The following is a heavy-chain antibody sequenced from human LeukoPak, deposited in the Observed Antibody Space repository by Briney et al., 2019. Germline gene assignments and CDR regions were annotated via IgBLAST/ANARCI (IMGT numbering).Heavy chain of an antibody. CDR2: IKQDGSEK. CDR1: GFTFSSYW. Sequence: GGSLRLSCAASGFTFSSYWMSWVRQAPGKGLEWVANIKQDGSEKYYVDSVKGRFTISRDNAKNSLYLQMNSLGAEDTAVYYCARDGACSGGSCYSPYFDYWGQGTLVTVSS. J-gene: IGHJ4*02. CDR3: ARDGACSGGSCYSPYFDY. D-gene: IGHD2-15*01. V-gene: IGHV3-7*03.